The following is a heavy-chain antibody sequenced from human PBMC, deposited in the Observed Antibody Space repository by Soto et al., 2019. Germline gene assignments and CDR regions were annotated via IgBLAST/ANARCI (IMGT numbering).Heavy chain of an antibody. D-gene: IGHD4-17*01. CDR3: AKQRVDYGDYGGSAFDI. CDR2: ISYDGSNK. CDR1: GFTFSSYG. V-gene: IGHV3-30*18. J-gene: IGHJ3*02. Sequence: QVQLVESGGGVVQPGRSLRLSCAASGFTFSSYGMHWVRQAPGKGLEWVAVISYDGSNKYYADSVKGRFTISRDNSKNTLYLQMNSLRAEDTAVYYCAKQRVDYGDYGGSAFDIWGQGTMVTVSS.